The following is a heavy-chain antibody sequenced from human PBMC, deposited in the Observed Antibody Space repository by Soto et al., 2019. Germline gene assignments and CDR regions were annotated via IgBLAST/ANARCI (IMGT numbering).Heavy chain of an antibody. J-gene: IGHJ4*02. D-gene: IGHD1-1*01. V-gene: IGHV4-34*01. CDR2: INHRGST. CDR1: GGSFSGYY. CDR3: ARAGVRQSGYFDY. Sequence: QVQLQQWGAGLLKPSETLSLTCAVYGGSFSGYYWSWIRQPPGKGLEWIGEINHRGSTNYNTSLKSRVTIVVDTFKNQFALTLGSVPAADTAVYYWARAGVRQSGYFDYWGQGTLVTVSS.